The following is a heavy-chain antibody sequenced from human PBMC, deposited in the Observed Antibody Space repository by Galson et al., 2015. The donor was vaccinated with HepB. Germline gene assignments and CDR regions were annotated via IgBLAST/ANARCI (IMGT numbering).Heavy chain of an antibody. Sequence: SVKVSCKASGYTFTSYAMHWVRQAPGQRLEWMGWINAGNGNTKYSQKFQGRVTITRDTSASTAYMELSSLRSEDTAVCYCARAELTYYYDSSGYYRDWGQGTLVTVSS. V-gene: IGHV1-3*01. D-gene: IGHD3-22*01. CDR2: INAGNGNT. J-gene: IGHJ4*02. CDR1: GYTFTSYA. CDR3: ARAELTYYYDSSGYYRD.